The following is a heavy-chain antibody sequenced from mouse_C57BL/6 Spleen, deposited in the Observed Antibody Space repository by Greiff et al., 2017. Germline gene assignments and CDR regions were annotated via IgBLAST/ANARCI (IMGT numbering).Heavy chain of an antibody. CDR1: GFSLTSYG. J-gene: IGHJ4*01. D-gene: IGHD3-2*02. CDR3: AKHAAQATYYAMDY. Sequence: VQLQQSGPGLVAPSQSLSITCTVSGFSLTSYGVSWVRQPPGKGLEWLGVIWGDGSTNYHSALISRLGISKDNSKSQVFLKLNSLQTDDTATYYCAKHAAQATYYAMDYWGQGTSVTVSS. CDR2: IWGDGST. V-gene: IGHV2-3*01.